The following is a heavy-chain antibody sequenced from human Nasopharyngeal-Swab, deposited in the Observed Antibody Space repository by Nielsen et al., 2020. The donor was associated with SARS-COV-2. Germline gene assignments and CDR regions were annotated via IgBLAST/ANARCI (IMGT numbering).Heavy chain of an antibody. Sequence: VRRMPGKGLEWMGRIDPSDSYTNYSPSFQGHVTISADKSISTAYLQWSSLKASDTAMYYCASTQAQDYYYGMDVWGQGTTVTVSS. J-gene: IGHJ6*02. V-gene: IGHV5-10-1*01. CDR2: IDPSDSYT. D-gene: IGHD5/OR15-5a*01. CDR3: ASTQAQDYYYGMDV.